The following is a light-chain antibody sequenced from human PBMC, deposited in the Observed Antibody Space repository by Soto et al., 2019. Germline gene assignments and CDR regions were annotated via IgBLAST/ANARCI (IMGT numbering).Light chain of an antibody. CDR1: QSVSNQ. Sequence: GNVAVCSRRRITKCRRVSQSVSNQIAWYQQRPGQAPRLLVFGASLRATGSPVRFIGIASATNFTLTRIRVQALDLAGYYCQRYYKCPPITFGQGTRLEIK. V-gene: IGKV3-15*01. J-gene: IGKJ5*01. CDR2: GAS. CDR3: QRYYKCPPIT.